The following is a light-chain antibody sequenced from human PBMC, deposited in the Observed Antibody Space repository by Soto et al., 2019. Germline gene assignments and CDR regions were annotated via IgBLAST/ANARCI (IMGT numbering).Light chain of an antibody. CDR1: QSLLHSNGYNY. CDR3: MQALQTPYT. Sequence: DIVTTQSPLSLPVTPGEPASISCRSSQSLLHSNGYNYLDWYLQKPGQSPQLLIYLGSNRASRVPDRFSGSGSGTDFTLKISRVEAEDVGVYYCMQALQTPYTFGHGTKLEIK. CDR2: LGS. J-gene: IGKJ2*01. V-gene: IGKV2-28*01.